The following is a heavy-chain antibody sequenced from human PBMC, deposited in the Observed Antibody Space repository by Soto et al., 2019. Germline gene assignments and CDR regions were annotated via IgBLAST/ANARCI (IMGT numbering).Heavy chain of an antibody. CDR1: GGSISDDTYY. V-gene: IGHV4-39*07. D-gene: IGHD2-15*01. Sequence: SETLSLTCTVSGGSISDDTYYWGWVRQPPGKGLEWIGTIYSSGTTHYNPSLKSRVTISVDTSKNQFSLKLSSVTAADTAVYYCARRWGRSFDYWGQGTLVTVSS. CDR2: IYSSGTT. J-gene: IGHJ4*02. CDR3: ARRWGRSFDY.